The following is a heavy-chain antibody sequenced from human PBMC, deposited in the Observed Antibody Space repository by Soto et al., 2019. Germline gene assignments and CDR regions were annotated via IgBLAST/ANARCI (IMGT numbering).Heavy chain of an antibody. J-gene: IGHJ6*02. Sequence: ASVKVSCKASGYTFSGYYMYWVRQAPGQGLDWMGGINPISGVTNYAQKFQGRVTMTRDTSMSTAYMELSSLRSDDTAVYYCARAPVGGGYYYEGVDVWGQGTTVTVSS. V-gene: IGHV1-2*02. CDR3: ARAPVGGGYYYEGVDV. CDR2: INPISGVT. CDR1: GYTFSGYY. D-gene: IGHD2-15*01.